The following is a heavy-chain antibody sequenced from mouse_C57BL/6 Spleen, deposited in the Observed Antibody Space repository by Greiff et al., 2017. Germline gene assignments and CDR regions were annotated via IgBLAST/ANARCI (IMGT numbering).Heavy chain of an antibody. D-gene: IGHD3-2*02. Sequence: QVQLQQPGAELVKPGASVKLSCKASGYTFTSYWMHWVKQRPGRGLEWIGRIDPNSGGTKYNEKLKSKATLTVDKPSSTANMQLSSLTSEDYAVYYCARCGSSGYKYYAMDYWGQGTSVTVSS. CDR3: ARCGSSGYKYYAMDY. V-gene: IGHV1-72*01. CDR2: IDPNSGGT. CDR1: GYTFTSYW. J-gene: IGHJ4*01.